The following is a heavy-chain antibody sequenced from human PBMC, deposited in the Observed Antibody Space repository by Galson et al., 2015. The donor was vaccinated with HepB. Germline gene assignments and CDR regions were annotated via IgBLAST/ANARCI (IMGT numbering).Heavy chain of an antibody. V-gene: IGHV1-18*01. Sequence: SVKVSCKASGYTLSTYSITWVRQAPGQGLEWMGWISPNNGDTNYTRKFQGRVTLTTDTLTRTAFMDLRSLRSDDTAVYYCARGARVGVLGGTQNHWFDPWGQGTLVTVSS. J-gene: IGHJ5*02. CDR1: GYTLSTYS. D-gene: IGHD2-15*01. CDR3: ARGARVGVLGGTQNHWFDP. CDR2: ISPNNGDT.